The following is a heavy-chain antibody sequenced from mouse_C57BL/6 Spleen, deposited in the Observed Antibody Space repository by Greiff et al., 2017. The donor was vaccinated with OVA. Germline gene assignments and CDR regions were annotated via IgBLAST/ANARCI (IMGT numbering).Heavy chain of an antibody. Sequence: QVQLQQSGAELMKPGASVKLSCKATGYTFTGYWIEWVKQRPGHGLEWIGEILPGGGSTNYNEKFKGKATFTADTSSNTAYMQLSSLTTEDSAIYYCAREESNYVGAMDYWGQGTSVTVSS. CDR1: GYTFTGYW. J-gene: IGHJ4*01. CDR2: ILPGGGST. D-gene: IGHD2-5*01. CDR3: AREESNYVGAMDY. V-gene: IGHV1-9*01.